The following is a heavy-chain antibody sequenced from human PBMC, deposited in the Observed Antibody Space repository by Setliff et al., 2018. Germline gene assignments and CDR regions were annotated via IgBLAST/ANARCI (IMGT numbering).Heavy chain of an antibody. J-gene: IGHJ3*02. D-gene: IGHD5-12*01. CDR1: GDSISSGSYY. V-gene: IGHV4-61*09. CDR3: TRGPDGYTYQGAFDI. Sequence: ASETLSLTCTVSGDSISSGSYYWTWIRQPAGKGLEWIGHFHTGGSTNYNRSLRSRVSISVDTSKNQFSLKLSSVTAADTAVYYCTRGPDGYTYQGAFDIWGQGTMVTVSS. CDR2: FHTGGST.